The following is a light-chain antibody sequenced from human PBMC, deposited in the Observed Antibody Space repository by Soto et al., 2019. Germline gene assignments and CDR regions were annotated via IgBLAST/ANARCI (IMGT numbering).Light chain of an antibody. CDR1: SSDVGTYNY. CDR3: SSYTSSRTAVV. CDR2: DVS. Sequence: QSALTQPASVSGSPGQSITISCTGTSSDVGTYNYVSWYQQHPGKAPKLMIYDVSNRPSGVPDRFSGSKSGNTASLTISGLQAEDEADYYCSSYTSSRTAVVFGGGTKLTVL. J-gene: IGLJ2*01. V-gene: IGLV2-14*01.